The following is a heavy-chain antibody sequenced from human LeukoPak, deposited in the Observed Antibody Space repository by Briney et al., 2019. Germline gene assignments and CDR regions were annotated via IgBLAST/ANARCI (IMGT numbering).Heavy chain of an antibody. CDR2: IYHSGST. CDR3: ARLSTYYYASSGYAGDAFDI. D-gene: IGHD3-22*01. J-gene: IGHJ3*02. Sequence: PSGTLSLTCAVSGGSISSSNWWSWVRQPPGKGLEWIGEIYHSGSTNYNPSLKSRVTISVDKSKNQFSLKLSSVTAADTAVYYCARLSTYYYASSGYAGDAFDIWGQGTMVTVSS. V-gene: IGHV4-4*02. CDR1: GGSISSSNW.